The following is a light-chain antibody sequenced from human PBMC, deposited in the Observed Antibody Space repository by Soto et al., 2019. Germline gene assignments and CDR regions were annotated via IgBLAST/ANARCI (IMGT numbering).Light chain of an antibody. CDR2: AAS. J-gene: IGKJ1*01. V-gene: IGKV1-39*01. Sequence: DLQMTQSPSSLSPSVGDRVTITCRASQSISRSLKWYQQKPGKAPKLLICAASSLQSGVPSRFSGSGSGTEFTLTISSLQREDFATYYCQQSNSTPWTVGQGTKVEIK. CDR3: QQSNSTPWT. CDR1: QSISRS.